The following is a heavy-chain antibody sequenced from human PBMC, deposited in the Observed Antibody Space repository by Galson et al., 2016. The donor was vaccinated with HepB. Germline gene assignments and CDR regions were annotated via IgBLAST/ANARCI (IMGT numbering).Heavy chain of an antibody. D-gene: IGHD4-23*01. J-gene: IGHJ4*02. CDR1: GFSFSDYW. CDR3: LVSLTY. Sequence: SLRLSCAASGFSFSDYWVSWVRQAPGKGLQWVANIKEDGSERYYVDSVKGRFTISRDNARKSLFLQMNSLRAEDTAVYYCLVSLTYWGQGSLVIVSS. CDR2: IKEDGSER. V-gene: IGHV3-7*01.